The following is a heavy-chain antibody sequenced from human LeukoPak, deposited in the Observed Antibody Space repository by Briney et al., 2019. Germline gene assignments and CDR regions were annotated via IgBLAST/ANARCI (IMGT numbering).Heavy chain of an antibody. CDR3: ARISWSGSYFSAV. CDR1: GGTFISYA. Sequence: SVKVSCKASGGTFISYAIYWVRQAPGQGLEWMGGIIPIFGPTNYAQKFQGRVTITADESTGYMGLSSLRSADTAVYYCARISWSGSYFSAVWGQGTLVTVSS. J-gene: IGHJ4*02. V-gene: IGHV1-69*01. CDR2: IIPIFGPT. D-gene: IGHD1-26*01.